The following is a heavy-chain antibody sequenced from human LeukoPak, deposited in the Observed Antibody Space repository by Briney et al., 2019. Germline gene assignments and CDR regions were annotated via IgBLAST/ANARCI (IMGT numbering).Heavy chain of an antibody. Sequence: RASVKVSCKASGYTFTMYGITWVRQAPGQGLEWMGWISAYNDNTNYAQNLQDRVTMTTDASTSTVYMELRSLGSDDTAVYYCARDREEAVAGTNGGVAFDYWGQGTLVTVSS. J-gene: IGHJ4*02. D-gene: IGHD6-19*01. CDR1: GYTFTMYG. CDR3: ARDREEAVAGTNGGVAFDY. V-gene: IGHV1-18*01. CDR2: ISAYNDNT.